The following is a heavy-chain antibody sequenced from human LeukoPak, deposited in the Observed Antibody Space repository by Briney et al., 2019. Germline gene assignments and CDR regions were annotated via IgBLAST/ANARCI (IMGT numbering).Heavy chain of an antibody. Sequence: GGSLRLSCAASGFTFSSYGMHWVRQAPGRGLEWVAAISYDGNSQHYGAPVKGRFTISRDNSENTVYLHINTLRTDDAAIYYCAKPYPTLTTSSVLDSWGQGTLVTVSS. CDR3: AKPYPTLTTSSVLDS. CDR1: GFTFSSYG. V-gene: IGHV3-30*18. J-gene: IGHJ4*02. D-gene: IGHD3/OR15-3a*01. CDR2: ISYDGNSQ.